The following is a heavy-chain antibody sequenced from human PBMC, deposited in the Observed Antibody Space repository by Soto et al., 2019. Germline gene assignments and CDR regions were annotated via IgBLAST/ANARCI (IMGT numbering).Heavy chain of an antibody. Sequence: SETLSLTCAVSGGSISSSNWWSWVRQPPGKGLEWIGEIYHSGSTNYNSSLKSRVTISVDKSKNQFSLKLSSVTAADTAVYYCATRAAAAGFYYYYYGMDVWGQGTTVTVSS. V-gene: IGHV4-4*02. CDR3: ATRAAAAGFYYYYYGMDV. CDR2: IYHSGST. J-gene: IGHJ6*02. D-gene: IGHD6-13*01. CDR1: GGSISSSNW.